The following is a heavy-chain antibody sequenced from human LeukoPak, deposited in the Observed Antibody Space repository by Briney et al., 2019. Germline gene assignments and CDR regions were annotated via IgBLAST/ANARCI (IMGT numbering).Heavy chain of an antibody. J-gene: IGHJ4*02. V-gene: IGHV3-23*01. CDR3: AKDPGRNRIAPLPDY. CDR2: ISGSGGST. CDR1: GVTFSSYA. D-gene: IGHD2/OR15-2a*01. Sequence: PGGSLRLSCAASGVTFSSYAMSWVPQAPGKGVGWVSGISGSGGSTYYADPAKGRFTISKDTSKNTPYLQMNSSRAEDTAGYNFAKDPGRNRIAPLPDYWGQGTTVTISS.